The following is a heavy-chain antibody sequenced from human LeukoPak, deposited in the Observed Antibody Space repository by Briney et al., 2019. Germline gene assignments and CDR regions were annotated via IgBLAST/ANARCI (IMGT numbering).Heavy chain of an antibody. D-gene: IGHD3-22*01. Sequence: SETLSLTCTVSGGSISSSSYYWGWIRQPPGKGLEWIGSIYYSGSTYYNPSLKSRVTISVDTSKNQFSLKLSSVTAADTAVYYCATQTRGWLLGPAYYYYMDVWGKGTTVTISS. CDR2: IYYSGST. CDR3: ATQTRGWLLGPAYYYYMDV. J-gene: IGHJ6*03. CDR1: GGSISSSSYY. V-gene: IGHV4-39*01.